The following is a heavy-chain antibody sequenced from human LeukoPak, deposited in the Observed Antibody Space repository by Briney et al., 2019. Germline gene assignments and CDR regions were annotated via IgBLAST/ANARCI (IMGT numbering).Heavy chain of an antibody. CDR2: MSYSGST. V-gene: IGHV4-39*01. CDR1: GGSISSTTYY. D-gene: IGHD6-19*01. CDR3: ARQIAVAGGIDY. J-gene: IGHJ4*02. Sequence: PSETLSLTCTVSGGSISSTTYYWGWIRQPPGKGLERIGRMSYSGSTYYNPSLRSRVTISVDTSKKHFSLKLTSVTAADTAVYYCARQIAVAGGIDYWGQGTLVTVSS.